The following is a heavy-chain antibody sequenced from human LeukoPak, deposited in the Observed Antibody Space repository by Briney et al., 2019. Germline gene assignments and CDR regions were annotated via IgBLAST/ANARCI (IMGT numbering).Heavy chain of an antibody. J-gene: IGHJ3*02. Sequence: GGSLRLSCAASGFTFSSYSMNWVRQAPGKGLEWVSSISSSSSYIYYADSVKGRFTISRDNAKNSLYLQMNSLRAEDTAVYYCARELAPEGDAFDIWGQGTMVTVSS. CDR2: ISSSSSYI. CDR3: ARELAPEGDAFDI. D-gene: IGHD1-1*01. CDR1: GFTFSSYS. V-gene: IGHV3-21*01.